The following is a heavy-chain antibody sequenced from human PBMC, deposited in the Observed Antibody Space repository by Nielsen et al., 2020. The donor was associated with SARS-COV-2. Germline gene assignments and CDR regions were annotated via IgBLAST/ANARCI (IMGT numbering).Heavy chain of an antibody. J-gene: IGHJ6*02. V-gene: IGHV4-31*03. CDR3: ARESSGYDHYNYGMDV. D-gene: IGHD5-12*01. CDR2: IYFSGRT. CDR1: CGSISSGGYY. Sequence: SETLSPTLTVPCGSISSGGYYWSWIRHHPGKGLEWIGYIYFSGRTCYNPSLKSRVTISVDTSKNQFSLSLRSVTAADTAVYYCARESSGYDHYNYGMDVWGQGTTVTVSS.